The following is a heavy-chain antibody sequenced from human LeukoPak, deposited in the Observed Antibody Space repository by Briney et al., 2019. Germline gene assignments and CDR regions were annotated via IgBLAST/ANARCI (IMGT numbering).Heavy chain of an antibody. CDR1: GFTFNTYG. J-gene: IGHJ4*02. CDR3: AKRDGSGRYYFDY. CDR2: ISYDGSNK. Sequence: GGSLRLSCAASGFTFNTYGIHWVRQAPGKGLEWVAFISYDGSNKYYADSVKGRFTISRDNSKNTLYLHMNSLRAEDTAVYYCAKRDGSGRYYFDYWGQGTLVTVSS. V-gene: IGHV3-30*18. D-gene: IGHD6-19*01.